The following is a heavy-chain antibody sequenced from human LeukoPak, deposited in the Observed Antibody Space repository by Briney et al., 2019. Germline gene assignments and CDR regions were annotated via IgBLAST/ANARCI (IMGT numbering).Heavy chain of an antibody. CDR1: GGSIRSGGFY. Sequence: KPSETLSLTCTVSGGSIRSGGFYWSWIRQHPGKGLEWIGYIYYSGSTYYNPSLKSRVIISVDTSKNQFSLKLSSVTAADTAVYYCARDRDGYSDGRTFDYWGQGTLVTVSS. CDR3: ARDRDGYSDGRTFDY. D-gene: IGHD5-18*01. V-gene: IGHV4-31*03. CDR2: IYYSGST. J-gene: IGHJ4*02.